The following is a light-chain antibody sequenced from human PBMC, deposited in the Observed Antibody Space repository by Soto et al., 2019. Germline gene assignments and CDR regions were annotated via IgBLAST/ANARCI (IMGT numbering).Light chain of an antibody. Sequence: QSALTQPASVSGSPGQSITISCTGTSSDVGGYNYVSWYQQHPGKAPKLMIYEVSNRPSGVSNRFSGSKSGNTASLTSSGLQAEDEADYYCRSYTSSSTYVFGTGTKLTVL. CDR2: EVS. CDR3: RSYTSSSTYV. J-gene: IGLJ1*01. CDR1: SSDVGGYNY. V-gene: IGLV2-14*01.